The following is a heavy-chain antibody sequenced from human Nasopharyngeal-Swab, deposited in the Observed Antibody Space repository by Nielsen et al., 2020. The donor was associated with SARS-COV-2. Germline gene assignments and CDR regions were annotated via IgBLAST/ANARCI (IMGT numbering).Heavy chain of an antibody. J-gene: IGHJ4*02. Sequence: ASVKVSCKASGYTFTSYDINWVRQATGQGLEWMGWMNPNSGNTGYAQKFQGRVTMTRNTSISTAYMELSSLRSEDTAVYYCARGLGRLPQNDYWGQGTLVTVSS. CDR1: GYTFTSYD. D-gene: IGHD5-18*01. V-gene: IGHV1-8*01. CDR3: ARGLGRLPQNDY. CDR2: MNPNSGNT.